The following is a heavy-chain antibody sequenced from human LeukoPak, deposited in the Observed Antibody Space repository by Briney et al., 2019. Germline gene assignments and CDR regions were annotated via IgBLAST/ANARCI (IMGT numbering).Heavy chain of an antibody. CDR3: ATTLDDYCSSTSCYHYYFDY. CDR2: ISGSGGST. D-gene: IGHD2-2*01. Sequence: GGSLRLSCAASGFTFSSYAMSWVRQAPGKGLEWVSAISGSGGSTYYADSVKGRFTISRDNSKNTLYLQMNSLRAEDTAVYYCATTLDDYCSSTSCYHYYFDYWGQGTLVTVSS. V-gene: IGHV3-23*01. CDR1: GFTFSSYA. J-gene: IGHJ4*02.